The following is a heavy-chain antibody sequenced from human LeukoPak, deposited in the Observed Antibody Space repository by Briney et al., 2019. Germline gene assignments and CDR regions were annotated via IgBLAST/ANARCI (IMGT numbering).Heavy chain of an antibody. CDR3: ARGQVYCSSTSCSFDP. CDR1: GGSISNYY. J-gene: IGHJ5*02. Sequence: PSETLSLTCTVSGGSISNYYWNWIRQPAGKGLEWIGRISTSGSTKYNPSLKSRVIVSVNTSKNQFSLKLSSVTAADTAVYYCARGQVYCSSTSCSFDPWGQGTLVTVSS. D-gene: IGHD2-2*01. V-gene: IGHV4-4*07. CDR2: ISTSGST.